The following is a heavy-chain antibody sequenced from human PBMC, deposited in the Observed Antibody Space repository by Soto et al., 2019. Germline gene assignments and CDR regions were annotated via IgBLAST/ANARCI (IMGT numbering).Heavy chain of an antibody. CDR3: ARHYDYQRGYYFDK. Sequence: QLQLQGSGPGLVKPSETLSLTCTVSGGSIKNSYYYWGWVRQSPGKGLEWIGSIYYAGTTYYNPSLRSRVTISVDTSKSQFSLKLTSVTAADSTVYYCARHYDYQRGYYFDKWGQGILVTVSS. V-gene: IGHV4-39*01. CDR2: IYYAGTT. D-gene: IGHD3-16*01. CDR1: GGSIKNSYYY. J-gene: IGHJ4*02.